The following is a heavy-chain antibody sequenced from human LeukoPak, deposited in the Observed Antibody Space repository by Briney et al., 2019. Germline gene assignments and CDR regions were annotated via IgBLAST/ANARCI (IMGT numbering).Heavy chain of an antibody. J-gene: IGHJ4*02. V-gene: IGHV3-21*01. CDR2: ISSSSSYI. CDR1: GFTFSSYS. D-gene: IGHD6-13*01. CDR3: AREVAAAGNDY. Sequence: PGGSLRLSCAASGFTFSSYSMNWVRQAPGKGLEWVSSISSSSSYIYYADSVKGRFTISRDYAKNSLYLQMNSLRAEDTAVYYCAREVAAAGNDYWGQGTLVTVSS.